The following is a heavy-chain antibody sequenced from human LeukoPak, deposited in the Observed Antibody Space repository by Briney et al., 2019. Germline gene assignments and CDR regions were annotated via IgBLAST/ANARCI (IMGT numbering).Heavy chain of an antibody. J-gene: IGHJ6*02. CDR2: ISSSGSTI. CDR3: AGRVKYYYGMDV. D-gene: IGHD2-15*01. Sequence: GGSLRLSCAASGFTFSSYEMNWVRQAPGKGLEWVSYISSSGSTIYYADSVKGRSTISRDNAKNSLYLQMNSLRAEDTAVYYCAGRVKYYYGMDVWGQGTTVTVSS. CDR1: GFTFSSYE. V-gene: IGHV3-48*03.